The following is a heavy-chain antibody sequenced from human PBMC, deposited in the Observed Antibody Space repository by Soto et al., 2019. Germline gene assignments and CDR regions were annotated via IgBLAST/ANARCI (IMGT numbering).Heavy chain of an antibody. D-gene: IGHD7-27*01. Sequence: HPGGSLRLSCAASGFTFSSYAMHWVRQAPGKGLEWVAVISYDGSNKYYADSVKGRFTISRDNSKNTLYLQMNSLRAEDTAVYYCARDHPENLHWDYYYGMDVWGQGTTVTVSS. CDR3: ARDHPENLHWDYYYGMDV. V-gene: IGHV3-30-3*01. CDR2: ISYDGSNK. CDR1: GFTFSSYA. J-gene: IGHJ6*02.